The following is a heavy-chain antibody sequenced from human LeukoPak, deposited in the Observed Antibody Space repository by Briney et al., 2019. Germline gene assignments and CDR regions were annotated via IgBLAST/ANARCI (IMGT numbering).Heavy chain of an antibody. CDR3: ARIPVAKTFDY. D-gene: IGHD6-19*01. V-gene: IGHV4-61*01. CDR1: GGSVSSNSYY. Sequence: SETLSLTCTVSGGSVSSNSYYWSWVRQPPGKGLEWIGFIDYTGSANYNPSLKSRVTTSLDTCKNQFSVKVMSVTAADTAVYYCARIPVAKTFDYWGQGTLVTVPS. J-gene: IGHJ4*02. CDR2: IDYTGSA.